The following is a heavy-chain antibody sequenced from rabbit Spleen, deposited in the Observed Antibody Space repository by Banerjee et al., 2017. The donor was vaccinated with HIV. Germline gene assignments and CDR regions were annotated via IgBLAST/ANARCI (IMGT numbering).Heavy chain of an antibody. D-gene: IGHD6-1*01. V-gene: IGHV1S40*01. CDR1: GFSFSSSYW. J-gene: IGHJ3*01. Sequence: QSLEESGGDLVKPGASLTLTCIASGFSFSSSYWIYWVRQAPGKGLEWIASILGGSSGVTYYASWASGPFTISKSASTTVTLRMTRLTAADTATYFCARGYGDDSVYARTRLDLWGQGTLVTVS. CDR3: ARGYGDDSVYARTRLDL. CDR2: ILGGSSGVT.